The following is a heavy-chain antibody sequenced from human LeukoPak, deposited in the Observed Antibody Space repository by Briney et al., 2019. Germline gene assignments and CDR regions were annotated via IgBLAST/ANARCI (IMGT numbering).Heavy chain of an antibody. J-gene: IGHJ3*02. CDR3: ARDLIAGYSYGFAFDI. D-gene: IGHD5-18*01. Sequence: GGSLEISCAAPGFPFSSYAMHWVRQAPGKGLEYVSAISSNGGSTYYANSVKGRFTISRDNSKNTLYLQMGSLRAEDMAVYYCARDLIAGYSYGFAFDIWGQGTMVTVSS. V-gene: IGHV3-64*01. CDR1: GFPFSSYA. CDR2: ISSNGGST.